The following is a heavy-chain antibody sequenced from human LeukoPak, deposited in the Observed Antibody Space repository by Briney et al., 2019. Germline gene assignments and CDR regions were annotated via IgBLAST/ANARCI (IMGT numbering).Heavy chain of an antibody. CDR3: AREGLGAAAGTFDY. J-gene: IGHJ4*02. D-gene: IGHD6-13*01. CDR1: GFAFSNHA. Sequence: PGGSLRLSCAASGFAFSNHAMSWVRQAPGKGLEWVSTISSSGGATYFAGSVKGRFTISRDNSKNTLSLQMSSLRAEDTAVYYCAREGLGAAAGTFDYWGQGTLVTVSS. CDR2: ISSSGGAT. V-gene: IGHV3-23*01.